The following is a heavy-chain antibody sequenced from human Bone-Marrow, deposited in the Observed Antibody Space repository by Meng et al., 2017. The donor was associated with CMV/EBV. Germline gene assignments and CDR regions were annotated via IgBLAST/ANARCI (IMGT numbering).Heavy chain of an antibody. D-gene: IGHD3-10*01. CDR2: IYYSGST. CDR3: ASRAHYYGSGSYKDY. J-gene: IGHJ4*02. Sequence: SETLSLPCTVSGGSISSSSYYWGWIRQPPGKGLEWIGGIYYSGSTYYNPSLKSRVTISVDTSKNQFSLKLSSVTAADTAVYYCASRAHYYGSGSYKDYWGQGTLVTVSS. V-gene: IGHV4-39*07. CDR1: GGSISSSSYY.